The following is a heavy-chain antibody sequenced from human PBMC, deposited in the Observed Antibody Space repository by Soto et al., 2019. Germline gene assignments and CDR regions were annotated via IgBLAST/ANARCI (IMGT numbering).Heavy chain of an antibody. CDR2: ISYDGSNK. CDR1: GFTFSSYG. J-gene: IGHJ6*02. V-gene: IGHV3-30*18. Sequence: LRLSCAASGFTFSSYGMHWVRQAPGKGLEWVAVISYDGSNKYYADSVKGRFTISRDNSKNTLYLQMNSLRAEDTAVYYCAKSYYDILTGLVYYYGMDVWGQGTTVTVSS. CDR3: AKSYYDILTGLVYYYGMDV. D-gene: IGHD3-9*01.